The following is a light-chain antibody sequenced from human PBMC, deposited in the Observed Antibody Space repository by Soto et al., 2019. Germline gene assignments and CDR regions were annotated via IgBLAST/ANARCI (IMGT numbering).Light chain of an antibody. J-gene: IGKJ4*01. CDR3: QQHANWPLT. CDR2: EAS. Sequence: DIVVTQSPATLSASPGERVTLSCRASQSVGNNLAWYQQKPGQAPGLLIYEASTRATGIPARFSGSGSGTDFTLTISSLEPEDFAVYYCQQHANWPLTFGGGTKVDIK. V-gene: IGKV3-11*01. CDR1: QSVGNN.